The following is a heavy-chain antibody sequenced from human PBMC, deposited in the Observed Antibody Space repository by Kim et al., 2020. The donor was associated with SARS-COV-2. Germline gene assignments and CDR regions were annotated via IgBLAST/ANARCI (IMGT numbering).Heavy chain of an antibody. J-gene: IGHJ4*02. D-gene: IGHD6-13*01. CDR1: GFTFSTYA. CDR2: IYSGGTIT. Sequence: GGSLRLSCGASGFTFSTYAMSWVRQAPGKGLEWVSVIYSGGTITYYEDSVKGRFTISRDNSKNTLYLQMNSLRAEDTAVYYCAKLGGRYYSSTWSSGPHFDYWGQGTLVTVSS. CDR3: AKLGGRYYSSTWSSGPHFDY. V-gene: IGHV3-23*03.